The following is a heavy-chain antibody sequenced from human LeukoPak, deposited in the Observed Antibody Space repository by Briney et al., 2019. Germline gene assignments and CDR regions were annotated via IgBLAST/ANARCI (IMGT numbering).Heavy chain of an antibody. CDR3: ARTHDYGDYVFDY. Sequence: GGSLRLSCAASGFTFSSYEMNWVGQAPGKGREWASYISSSGSTIYYADSVKGRFTISRDNAKNSLYLQMNSLRAEDTAVYYCARTHDYGDYVFDYWGQRTLVTVSS. V-gene: IGHV3-48*03. CDR2: ISSSGSTI. D-gene: IGHD4-17*01. J-gene: IGHJ4*02. CDR1: GFTFSSYE.